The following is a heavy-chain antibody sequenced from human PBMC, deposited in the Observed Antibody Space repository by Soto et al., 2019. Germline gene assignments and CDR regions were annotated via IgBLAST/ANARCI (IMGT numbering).Heavy chain of an antibody. CDR2: FIPVYRTL. D-gene: IGHD3-10*01. CDR3: ATGVIWIGSFTVDS. V-gene: IGHV1-69*01. Sequence: VKVSCKASGGSFGNSAINWVRQTPGQGLEWLGVFIPVYRTLNYAKKFQGMVTITADESTGTAYMTLSSLESDDTAVYYCATGVIWIGSFTVDSWGQGTRATV. J-gene: IGHJ4*02. CDR1: GGSFGNSA.